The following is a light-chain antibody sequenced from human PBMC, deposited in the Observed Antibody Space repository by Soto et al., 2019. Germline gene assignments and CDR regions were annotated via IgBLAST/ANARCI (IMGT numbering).Light chain of an antibody. J-gene: IGKJ2*01. CDR3: QQYDIWPPYT. CDR2: DAS. Sequence: VLTQSPATLSLSPGERATLSCRASQSVSSNLAWYQQKPGQAPRLLIYDASTRATGIPPRFSGGGSGTEFTVTISSLQSEDFAIYYCQQYDIWPPYTFGQGTK. V-gene: IGKV3-15*01. CDR1: QSVSSN.